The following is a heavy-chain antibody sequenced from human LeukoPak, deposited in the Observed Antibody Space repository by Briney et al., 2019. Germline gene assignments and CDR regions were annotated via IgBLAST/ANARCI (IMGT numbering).Heavy chain of an antibody. Sequence: SSETLSLTCAVSGYSISSGYYWGWIRQPPGKWLEWIGYIYYSGSTKYNPSLKSRVTISVDTSKNQFSLKLSSVTAADTAVYYCASLAARRTFDYWGQGTLVTVSS. D-gene: IGHD6-6*01. V-gene: IGHV4-38-2*01. CDR2: IYYSGST. CDR3: ASLAARRTFDY. CDR1: GYSISSGYY. J-gene: IGHJ4*02.